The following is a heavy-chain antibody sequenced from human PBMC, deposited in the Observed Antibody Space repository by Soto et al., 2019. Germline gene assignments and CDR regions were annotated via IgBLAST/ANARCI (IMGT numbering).Heavy chain of an antibody. CDR3: AKDGEYSSSWYVPVDY. V-gene: IGHV3-30*18. CDR1: GFTFSSYG. Sequence: SGGSLRLSCAASGFTFSSYGMHWVRQAPGKGLEWVAVISYDGSNKYYADSVKGRFTISRDNSKNTLYLQMNSLRAEDTAVYYCAKDGEYSSSWYVPVDYWGQGTLVTVSS. J-gene: IGHJ4*02. D-gene: IGHD6-13*01. CDR2: ISYDGSNK.